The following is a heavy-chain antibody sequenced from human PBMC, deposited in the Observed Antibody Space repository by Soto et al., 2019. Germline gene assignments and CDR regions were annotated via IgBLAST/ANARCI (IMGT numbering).Heavy chain of an antibody. J-gene: IGHJ4*02. CDR2: ISWNSGSI. CDR3: AKGGRDGYNKGPFDY. V-gene: IGHV3-9*01. Sequence: PGVSLRLSCAASGFTFDDYAMHWVRQAPGKGLEWVSGISWNSGSIGYADSVKGRFTISRDNAKHSLYLQMNSLRAEDTALYYCAKGGRDGYNKGPFDYWGQGHLVAV. D-gene: IGHD5-12*01. CDR1: GFTFDDYA.